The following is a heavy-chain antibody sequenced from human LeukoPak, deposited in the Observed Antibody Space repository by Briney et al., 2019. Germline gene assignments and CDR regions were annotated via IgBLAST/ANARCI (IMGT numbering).Heavy chain of an antibody. CDR3: ARELLSPHWYFDL. CDR1: GFTVSSNY. V-gene: IGHV3-53*01. D-gene: IGHD3-10*01. J-gene: IGHJ2*01. CDR2: IYSGGST. Sequence: GGSLRLSCAASGFTVSSNYMSWVRQAPGKGLEWVSVIYSGGSTYYADSVKGRSTISRDNSKNTLYLQMNSLRAEDTAVYYCARELLSPHWYFDLWGRGTLVTVSS.